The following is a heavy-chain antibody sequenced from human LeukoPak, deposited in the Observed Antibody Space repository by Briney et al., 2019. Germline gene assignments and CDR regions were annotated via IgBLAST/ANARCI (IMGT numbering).Heavy chain of an antibody. CDR3: ARGRSSSDWFDP. J-gene: IGHJ5*02. D-gene: IGHD6-6*01. CDR2: IYYSGST. V-gene: IGHV4-59*01. Sequence: SETLSLTCTVSGGSLSSYYWSWIRQPPGKGLEWIGYIYYSGSTNYNPSLKSRVTISVDTSKNQFSLKLSSVTAADTAVYYCARGRSSSDWFDPWGQGTLVTVSS. CDR1: GGSLSSYY.